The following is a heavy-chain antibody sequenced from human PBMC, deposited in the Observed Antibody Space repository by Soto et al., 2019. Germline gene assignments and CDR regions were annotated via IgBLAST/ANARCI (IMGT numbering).Heavy chain of an antibody. CDR2: VSSSSSYI. CDR3: ARGGDSSGSWPRY. D-gene: IGHD3-22*01. Sequence: EVQLVQSGGGLDKPGGSLRLSCAASGFTFSSYSMNWVRQAPGKGLEWVSSVSSSSSYIYYADSLKGRFTISRDNAKNSLYLQMNSLRVEDTAVYYCARGGDSSGSWPRYWGQGTLVTVSS. J-gene: IGHJ4*02. CDR1: GFTFSSYS. V-gene: IGHV3-21*01.